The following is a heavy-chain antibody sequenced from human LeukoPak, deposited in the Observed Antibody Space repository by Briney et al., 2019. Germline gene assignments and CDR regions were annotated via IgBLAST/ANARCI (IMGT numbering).Heavy chain of an antibody. V-gene: IGHV1-2*06. D-gene: IGHD2-15*01. CDR1: GYTFTGYY. CDR2: INPSSGGT. CDR3: ARLLRIGNWFDP. J-gene: IGHJ5*02. Sequence: ASVKVSCKASGYTFTGYYMHWVRQAPGQGLEWMGRINPSSGGTNYAQKFQGRVTMTRDTSISTAYMELSRLRSDDTAVYYCARLLRIGNWFDPWGQGTLVTVSS.